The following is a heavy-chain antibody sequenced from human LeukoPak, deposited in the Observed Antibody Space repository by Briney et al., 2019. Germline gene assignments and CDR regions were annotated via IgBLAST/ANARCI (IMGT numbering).Heavy chain of an antibody. V-gene: IGHV3-7*01. CDR2: IRQDGNKK. J-gene: IGHJ6*03. Sequence: GGSLRLSCAASGFTFSIYWMTWVRQAPGKGLEWVANIRQDGNKKYYVDSVKGRFTISRDNAKNSLYLQMNSLRAEDTAVYYCARDYDHYMDVWGKGTTVIVSS. CDR1: GFTFSIYW. CDR3: ARDYDHYMDV.